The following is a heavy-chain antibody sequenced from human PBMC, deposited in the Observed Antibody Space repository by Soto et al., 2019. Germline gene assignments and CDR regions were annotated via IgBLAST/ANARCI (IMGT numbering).Heavy chain of an antibody. CDR1: GFTFSSYW. J-gene: IGHJ3*02. CDR3: ARDLPYYDFWSRDDAFDI. CDR2: IKQDGSEK. V-gene: IGHV3-7*01. D-gene: IGHD3-3*01. Sequence: PGGSLSLSCAASGFTFSSYWMSWVRQAPGKGLEWVANIKQDGSEKYYVDSVKGRFTISRDNAKNSLYLQMNSLRAEDTAVYYCARDLPYYDFWSRDDAFDIWGQGTMVTVSS.